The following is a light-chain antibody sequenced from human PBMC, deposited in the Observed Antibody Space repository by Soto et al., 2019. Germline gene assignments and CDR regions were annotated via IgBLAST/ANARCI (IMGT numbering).Light chain of an antibody. CDR1: QSVSSSY. Sequence: IVLPQTPGTLSLSPGERATLSCRASQSVSSSYLAWYQQKPGQAPRLLIYGASSRATGIPDRFSGSGSGTDFSLTISRLQSEDFAVYYCQQYNVWPLTFGGGTKVDIK. V-gene: IGKV3-20*01. CDR2: GAS. J-gene: IGKJ4*01. CDR3: QQYNVWPLT.